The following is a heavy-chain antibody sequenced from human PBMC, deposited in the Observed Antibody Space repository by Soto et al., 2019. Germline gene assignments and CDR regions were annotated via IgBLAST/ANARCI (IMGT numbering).Heavy chain of an antibody. CDR3: AKVLGGSYSNFDY. CDR1: GFTFSIYA. J-gene: IGHJ4*02. CDR2: ISGSGGST. Sequence: GGSLRLSCAASGFTFSIYAMSWVRQAPGKGLEWVSAISGSGGSTYYADSVKGRFTISRDNSKNTLYLQMNSMRAEDPAVYSCAKVLGGSYSNFDYWGQGTLVTVSS. D-gene: IGHD1-26*01. V-gene: IGHV3-23*01.